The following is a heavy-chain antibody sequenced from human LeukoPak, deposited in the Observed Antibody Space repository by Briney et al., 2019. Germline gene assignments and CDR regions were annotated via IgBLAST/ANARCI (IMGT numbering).Heavy chain of an antibody. D-gene: IGHD2-8*01. CDR3: AKTHCTNAVCQYFDY. CDR1: GFTFDDYA. CDR2: ISWNSGSI. Sequence: GRSLRLSCAASGFTFDDYAMHWVRQAPGKGLEWVSGISWNSGSIGYADSVKGRFTISRDNAKNSLYLQMNSLRAEDTALYYCAKTHCTNAVCQYFDYWGQGTLVTVSS. V-gene: IGHV3-9*01. J-gene: IGHJ4*02.